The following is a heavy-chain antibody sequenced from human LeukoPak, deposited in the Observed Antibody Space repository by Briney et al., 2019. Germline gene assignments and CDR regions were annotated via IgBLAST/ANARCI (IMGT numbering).Heavy chain of an antibody. CDR1: GFTFSTYW. J-gene: IGHJ4*02. CDR2: INQDGSEK. CDR3: AKNMGDY. Sequence: PGGSLRLSCTASGFTFSTYWMTWVRQAPGKGLEWVANINQDGSEKNYVDSVKGRFTISRDNAENSLYLQMNSLRAEDTAVYYCAKNMGDYWGQGTLVTVSS. D-gene: IGHD2/OR15-2a*01. V-gene: IGHV3-7*02.